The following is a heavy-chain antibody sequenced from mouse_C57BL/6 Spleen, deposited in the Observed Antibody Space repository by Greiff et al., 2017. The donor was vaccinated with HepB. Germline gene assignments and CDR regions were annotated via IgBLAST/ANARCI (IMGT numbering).Heavy chain of an antibody. Sequence: EVQLQESGGGLVQPGGSLKLSCAASGFTFSDYYMYWVRQTPEKRLEWVAFISNGGGSTYYPDTVKGRCTISRDNAKNTLYLQISRLKYEDTAMYDCARPYYYGSSDWYFDVGGKGTTVTVS. V-gene: IGHV5-12*01. CDR1: GFTFSDYY. J-gene: IGHJ1*03. CDR3: ARPYYYGSSDWYFDV. CDR2: ISNGGGST. D-gene: IGHD1-1*01.